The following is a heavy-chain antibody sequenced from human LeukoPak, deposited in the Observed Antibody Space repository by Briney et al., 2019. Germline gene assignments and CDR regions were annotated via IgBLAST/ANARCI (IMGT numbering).Heavy chain of an antibody. D-gene: IGHD2-15*01. Sequence: GGSLRLSCAASGFTFSSSAMSWVRQAPGKGLEWVSAISSSAGNTYYADSVKGRFTISRDNSKNTLYLQMNSLRAEDTAIYYCAKPRVPVVMVAATEDYWGQGTRVTVSS. V-gene: IGHV3-23*01. CDR3: AKPRVPVVMVAATEDY. J-gene: IGHJ4*02. CDR1: GFTFSSSA. CDR2: ISSSAGNT.